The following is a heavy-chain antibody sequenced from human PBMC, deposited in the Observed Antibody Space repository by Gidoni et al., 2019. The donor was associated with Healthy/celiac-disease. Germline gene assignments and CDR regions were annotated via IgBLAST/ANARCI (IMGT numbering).Heavy chain of an antibody. CDR1: GCTFSSYA. D-gene: IGHD2-2*01. CDR3: AREECSSTSCLHPDAFDI. Sequence: QVQLVQSGAEVKKPGSSVKVSCKASGCTFSSYAISWVRQAPGQGLEWMGRIIPILGIANYAQKFQGRVTITADKSTSTAYMELSSLRSEDTAVYYCAREECSSTSCLHPDAFDIWGQGTMVTVSS. V-gene: IGHV1-69*04. CDR2: IIPILGIA. J-gene: IGHJ3*02.